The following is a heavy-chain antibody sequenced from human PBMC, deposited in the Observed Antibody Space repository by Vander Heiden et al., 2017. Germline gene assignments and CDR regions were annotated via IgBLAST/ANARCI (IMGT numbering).Heavy chain of an antibody. V-gene: IGHV3-23*01. CDR3: AKMAPGGGVDY. CDR1: GFTFSSDA. Sequence: EARLFESRVVLLQPVGSLRFSWPPVGFTFSSDAMTWVRQAPGKGLEWVSGISGSGGSTYYADSVEGRFTISRDNSKNTLYLQMNSLRAEETAVYYCAKMAPGGGVDYWGQGTLVTVSS. D-gene: IGHD3-10*01. J-gene: IGHJ4*02. CDR2: ISGSGGST.